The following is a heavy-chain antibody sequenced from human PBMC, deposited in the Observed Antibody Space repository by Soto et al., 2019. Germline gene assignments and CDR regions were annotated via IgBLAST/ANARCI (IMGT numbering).Heavy chain of an antibody. J-gene: IGHJ4*02. Sequence: SETLSLTCTVSGGSISSGDYYWSWIRQPPGKGLEWIGYIYYSGSTYYNPSLKSRVTISVDTSKNQFSLKLSSVTAADTAVYYCARGGRTTKRYYFDYWGQGTLVTVSS. CDR2: IYYSGST. V-gene: IGHV4-30-4*01. D-gene: IGHD1-1*01. CDR3: ARGGRTTKRYYFDY. CDR1: GGSISSGDYY.